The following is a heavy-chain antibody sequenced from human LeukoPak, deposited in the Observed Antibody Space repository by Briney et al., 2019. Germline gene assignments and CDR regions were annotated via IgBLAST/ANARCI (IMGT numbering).Heavy chain of an antibody. D-gene: IGHD3-3*01. Sequence: RASETLSLTCTVSGGSISSYYWSWIRQPPGKGLEWIGYIYYSGSTNYNPSLKSRVTISVDTSKNQFSLKLSSVTAADTAVYYCARAHYDFWSGYYTPYYYYYMDVWGKGTTVTVSS. J-gene: IGHJ6*03. V-gene: IGHV4-59*01. CDR3: ARAHYDFWSGYYTPYYYYYMDV. CDR1: GGSISSYY. CDR2: IYYSGST.